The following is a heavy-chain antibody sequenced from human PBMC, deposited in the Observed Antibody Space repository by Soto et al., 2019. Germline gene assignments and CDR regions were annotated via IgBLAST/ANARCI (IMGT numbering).Heavy chain of an antibody. CDR1: GYTFTGYY. D-gene: IGHD3-22*01. J-gene: IGHJ3*01. Sequence: ASVKVSCKTSGYTFTGYYMHWVRQAPGQGLEWMGWINPDSGAPRYPQKSQGRVTTTRDTSISTVYMELSRLRSDDTAVYYCARGSPTQYYNSGGYYSNDAFEFWGQGSMVTVSS. V-gene: IGHV1-2*02. CDR3: ARGSPTQYYNSGGYYSNDAFEF. CDR2: INPDSGAP.